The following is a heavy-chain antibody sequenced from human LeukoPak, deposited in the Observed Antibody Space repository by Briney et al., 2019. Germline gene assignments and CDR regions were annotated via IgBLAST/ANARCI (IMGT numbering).Heavy chain of an antibody. CDR1: TGSITNTRLY. CDR2: VSYFGNA. V-gene: IGHV4-39*01. D-gene: IGHD3-10*01. CDR3: ATHKEGCYFES. J-gene: IGHJ4*02. Sequence: PSETLSLTCSVYTGSITNTRLYWGWIRQSPGKGLEWIGSVSYFGNAYYRPSLLSRATISIDTSKKRISLKLTSVTARDTAIYFCATHKEGCYFESWGQGTLVTVSS.